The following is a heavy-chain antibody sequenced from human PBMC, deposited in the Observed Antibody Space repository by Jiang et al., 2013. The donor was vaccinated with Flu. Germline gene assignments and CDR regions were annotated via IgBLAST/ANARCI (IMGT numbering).Heavy chain of an antibody. CDR3: ARTDGYYYDSSGYYNDAFDI. CDR1: GGSISSYY. J-gene: IGHJ3*02. D-gene: IGHD3-22*01. V-gene: IGHV4-59*13. Sequence: PGLVKPSETLSLTCTVSGGSISSYYWSWIRQPPGKGLEWIGYIYYSGSTNYNPSLKSRVTISVDTSKNQFSLKLSSVTAADTAVYYCARTDGYYYDSSGYYNDAFDIWGQGTMVTVSS. CDR2: IYYSGST.